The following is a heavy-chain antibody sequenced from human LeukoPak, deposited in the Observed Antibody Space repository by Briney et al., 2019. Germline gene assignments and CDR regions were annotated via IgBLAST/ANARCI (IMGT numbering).Heavy chain of an antibody. CDR2: IYYSGST. CDR3: AGSGWSFDAFDF. Sequence: SETLSLTCTVSGGSISSCSYYWGWIRQPPGKGLEWIGSIYYSGSTYYNPSLKSRVTMSVDTSKNQFSLKLSSVTAADTAVYFCAGSGWSFDAFDFWGQGTMVTVSS. V-gene: IGHV4-39*01. CDR1: GGSISSCSYY. J-gene: IGHJ3*01. D-gene: IGHD6-19*01.